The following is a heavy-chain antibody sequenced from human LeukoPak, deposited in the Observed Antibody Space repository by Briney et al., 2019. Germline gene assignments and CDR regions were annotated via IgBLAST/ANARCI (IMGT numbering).Heavy chain of an antibody. Sequence: WIRQPPGKGLEWVGFISTRSYSGTAEYAASVKGRFTISRDDSKSIAYLQMNSLKIEDTAVYYCTRSLGSGWYDGDYWGQGTLVTVSS. CDR2: ISTRSYSGTA. CDR3: TRSLGSGWYDGDY. D-gene: IGHD6-19*01. V-gene: IGHV3-49*02. J-gene: IGHJ4*02.